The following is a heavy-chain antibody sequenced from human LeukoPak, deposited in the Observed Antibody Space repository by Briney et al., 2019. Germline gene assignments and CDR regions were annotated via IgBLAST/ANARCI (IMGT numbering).Heavy chain of an antibody. Sequence: GGSLRLSCTASGFTFSTYDMSWVRQAPGKGLEWVSAISGNGGSTYNADSVKGRFTISRDNSKNTLYLQLNSLRAEDTAVYYCAKGGTTWFSDLDYWGQGTLVTVSS. D-gene: IGHD1-7*01. J-gene: IGHJ4*02. CDR1: GFTFSTYD. V-gene: IGHV3-23*01. CDR3: AKGGTTWFSDLDY. CDR2: ISGNGGST.